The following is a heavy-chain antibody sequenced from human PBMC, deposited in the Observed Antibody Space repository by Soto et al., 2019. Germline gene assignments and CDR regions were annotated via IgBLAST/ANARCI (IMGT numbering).Heavy chain of an antibody. J-gene: IGHJ4*02. D-gene: IGHD4-17*01. Sequence: GGSLRLSCAASGFTFDNYAMSWVRQAPGKGLEWVSAISGSAGSTYYADAVKGRFTISRDISNNTLYLQMNSLRAEDTAVYYCAKDPGDYADYYFDFWGQGTLVTVSS. CDR1: GFTFDNYA. CDR2: ISGSAGST. CDR3: AKDPGDYADYYFDF. V-gene: IGHV3-23*01.